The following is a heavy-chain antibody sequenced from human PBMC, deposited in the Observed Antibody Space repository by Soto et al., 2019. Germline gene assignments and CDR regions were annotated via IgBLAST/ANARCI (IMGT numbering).Heavy chain of an antibody. CDR1: GFTFDDYA. V-gene: IGHV3-9*01. CDR2: ISWNSGSI. Sequence: DVQLVESGGGLVQPGRSLRLSCAASGFTFDDYAMHWVRQAPGKGLEWVSGISWNSGSIGYADSVKGRFTISRDNAKNSLYLQMNSLRAEDTALYYCAKGTTSIPKYDAFDIWGQGTMVTVSS. CDR3: AKGTTSIPKYDAFDI. J-gene: IGHJ3*02.